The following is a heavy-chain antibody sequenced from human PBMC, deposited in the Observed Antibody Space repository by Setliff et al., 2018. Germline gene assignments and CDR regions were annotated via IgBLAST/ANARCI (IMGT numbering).Heavy chain of an antibody. CDR1: GFSLSNARMG. V-gene: IGHV2-26*01. D-gene: IGHD3-22*01. CDR3: ARIGWGYDSSGYYYLGDDY. J-gene: IGHJ4*02. Sequence: GSGPTLVNPTETLTLTCTVSGFSLSNARMGVSWIRQPPGKALEWLAHIFSNDEKSYSTSLKSRLTISKDTSKSQVVLTMTNMDPVDTATYYCARIGWGYDSSGYYYLGDDYWGRERWSPSPQ. CDR2: IFSNDEK.